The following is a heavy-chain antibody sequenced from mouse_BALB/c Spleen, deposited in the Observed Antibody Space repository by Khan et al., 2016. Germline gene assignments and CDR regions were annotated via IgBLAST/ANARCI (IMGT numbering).Heavy chain of an antibody. J-gene: IGHJ3*01. CDR3: AREGLRRGFAY. D-gene: IGHD2-4*01. CDR1: GFTFSDYY. V-gene: IGHV5-4*02. Sequence: EVELVESGGGLVKPGGSLKLSCAASGFTFSDYYMYWVRQTPEKRLEWVATISDGGSYTSYPDSVKGRVTISRDNAKNNLYLQMSSLKSEDTAMYYCAREGLRRGFAYWGQGTLVTVSA. CDR2: ISDGGSYT.